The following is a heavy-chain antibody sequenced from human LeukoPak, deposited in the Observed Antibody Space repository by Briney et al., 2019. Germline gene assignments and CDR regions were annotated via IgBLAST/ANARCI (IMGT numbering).Heavy chain of an antibody. CDR1: GYSISSGYY. CDR3: ARGTDANWGVNYYYMDV. Sequence: SETLSLTCAVSGYSISSGYYWGWIRQPPGKGLEWIGSIYHSGSTYYNPSLKSRVTISVDTSKNQFSLKLSSVTAADTAVYYCARGTDANWGVNYYYMDVWGKGTTVTVSS. D-gene: IGHD7-27*01. V-gene: IGHV4-38-2*01. CDR2: IYHSGST. J-gene: IGHJ6*03.